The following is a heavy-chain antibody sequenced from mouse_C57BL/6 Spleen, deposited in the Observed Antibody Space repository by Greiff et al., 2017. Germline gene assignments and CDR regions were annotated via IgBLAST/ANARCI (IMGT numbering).Heavy chain of an antibody. Sequence: QVHVKQSGPGLVQPSQSLSITCTVSGFSLTSYGVHWVRQSPGKGLEWLGVIWSGGSTDYNAAFISRLSISKDNSKSQVFFKMNSLQADDTAIYYCARKVGPYDYDGAWFAYWGQGTLVTVSA. V-gene: IGHV2-2*01. J-gene: IGHJ3*01. CDR2: IWSGGST. CDR1: GFSLTSYG. D-gene: IGHD2-4*01. CDR3: ARKVGPYDYDGAWFAY.